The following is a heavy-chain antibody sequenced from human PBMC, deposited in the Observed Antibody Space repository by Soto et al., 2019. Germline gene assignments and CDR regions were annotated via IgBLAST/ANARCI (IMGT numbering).Heavy chain of an antibody. V-gene: IGHV1-3*05. CDR1: GYTFTSYG. J-gene: IGHJ5*02. CDR3: ARADGPGFVGP. Sequence: QVQRVQSGAEEKKPGASVKVSCKASGYTFTSYGIQWVRQAPGQRLEWMGWINAGNGNTKYSQKFQGRVTITRDTSASTAYMELSSLRSEDTAVYYCARADGPGFVGPWGQGTLVTVSS. CDR2: INAGNGNT. D-gene: IGHD2-2*01.